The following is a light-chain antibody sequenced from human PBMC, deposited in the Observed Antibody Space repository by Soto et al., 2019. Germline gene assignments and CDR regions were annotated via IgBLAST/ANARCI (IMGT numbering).Light chain of an antibody. CDR3: QQYGSSPTT. Sequence: EIVLTQSPGTLSLSPGERAILSCRASQSVSSSYLAWYQQKPGQAPRLLIYGASSRATGIPDRFSGSGSGTDFTLTSSRLEPEDFAVYYCQQYGSSPTTFGQGTKVEIK. V-gene: IGKV3-20*01. CDR1: QSVSSSY. J-gene: IGKJ1*01. CDR2: GAS.